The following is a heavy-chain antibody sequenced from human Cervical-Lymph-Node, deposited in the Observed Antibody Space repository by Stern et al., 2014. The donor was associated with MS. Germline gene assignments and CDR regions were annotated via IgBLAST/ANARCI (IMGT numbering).Heavy chain of an antibody. V-gene: IGHV3-11*01. D-gene: IGHD2-15*01. Sequence: VQLVESGGGLVKAGGSLRISCAASGFTFSDYYMSWIRQAPGKGLEWGSYISRGGTSVYYDESVEGRFTISRDNAKNSLFLQMNSLRAEDTAIYYCVRDLCKSRICYPFDYWGQGTPVTVSS. CDR2: ISRGGTSV. J-gene: IGHJ4*02. CDR3: VRDLCKSRICYPFDY. CDR1: GFTFSDYY.